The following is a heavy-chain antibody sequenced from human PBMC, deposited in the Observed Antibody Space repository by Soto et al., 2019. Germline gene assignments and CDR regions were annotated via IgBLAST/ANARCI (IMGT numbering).Heavy chain of an antibody. D-gene: IGHD2-15*01. CDR2: ISYDGSNK. CDR1: GFTFRSYA. CDR3: AREYCSGRSCYYLDY. Sequence: QVQLVESGGGVVQPGRSLRLSCAASGFTFRSYAMHWVRQAPGKGLEWVAVISYDGSNKYYADSVKGRFTISRDNSKNTLYLQMNSLRTEDTAVYYCAREYCSGRSCYYLDYWGKGTLVTVSS. J-gene: IGHJ4*02. V-gene: IGHV3-30-3*01.